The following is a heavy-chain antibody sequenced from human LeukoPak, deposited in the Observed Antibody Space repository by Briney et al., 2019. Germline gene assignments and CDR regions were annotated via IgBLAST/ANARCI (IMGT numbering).Heavy chain of an antibody. CDR1: GFTFSSYS. Sequence: GGSLRLSCAASGFTFSSYSMNWVRQAPGKGLEWVSSISSSSSYIYYADSVKGRFTVSRDNAKNSLYLQMNSLSAEDTAVYYCVCGYSSGWTALDYWGQGTLVTVSS. CDR2: ISSSSSYI. CDR3: VCGYSSGWTALDY. J-gene: IGHJ4*02. V-gene: IGHV3-21*01. D-gene: IGHD6-19*01.